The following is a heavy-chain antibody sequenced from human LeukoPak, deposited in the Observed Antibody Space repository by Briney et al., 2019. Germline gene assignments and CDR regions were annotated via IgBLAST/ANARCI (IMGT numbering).Heavy chain of an antibody. J-gene: IGHJ5*02. CDR1: GGSISSYY. V-gene: IGHV4-4*07. CDR3: ARDSSTVSLNWFDP. Sequence: PSETLSLTCTVSGGSISSYYWSWIRQPAGKGLEWIGRIYTSGSTNYNPSLKSRVTMSVGTSKNQFSLKLSSVTAADTAVYYCARDSSTVSLNWFDPWGQGTLVTVSS. D-gene: IGHD4-11*01. CDR2: IYTSGST.